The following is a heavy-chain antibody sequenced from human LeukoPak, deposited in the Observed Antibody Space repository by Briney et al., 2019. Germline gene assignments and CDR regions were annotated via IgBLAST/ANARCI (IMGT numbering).Heavy chain of an antibody. CDR3: TTDHPYYDILTGYSYDY. CDR2: IKSKTDGGTT. J-gene: IGHJ4*02. Sequence: GGSLRLSCAASGFTFSNAWMSWVRQAPGKGLEWVGRIKSKTDGGTTDYAAPVKGRFTISRDDSKNTLYLQMNGLKTEDTAVYYCTTDHPYYDILTGYSYDYWGQGTLVTVSS. CDR1: GFTFSNAW. D-gene: IGHD3-9*01. V-gene: IGHV3-15*01.